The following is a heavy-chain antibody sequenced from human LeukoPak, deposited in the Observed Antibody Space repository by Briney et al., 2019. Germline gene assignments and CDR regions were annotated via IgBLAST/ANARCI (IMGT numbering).Heavy chain of an antibody. CDR3: ARWGLGPSFDY. J-gene: IGHJ4*02. CDR1: GFTFSSYS. V-gene: IGHV3-48*01. D-gene: IGHD1-26*01. CDR2: ISSSSSTI. Sequence: GGSLRLSCAASGFTFSSYSMNWVRQAPGKGLEWVSYISSSSSTIYYADSVKGRFTISRDNAKNSLYLQMNSLRADDTAVYYCARWGLGPSFDYWGQGTLVTVSS.